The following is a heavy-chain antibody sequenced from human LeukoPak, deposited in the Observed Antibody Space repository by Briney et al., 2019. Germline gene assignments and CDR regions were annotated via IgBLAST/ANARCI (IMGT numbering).Heavy chain of an antibody. V-gene: IGHV1-18*01. D-gene: IGHD3-9*01. J-gene: IGHJ6*02. Sequence: ASVKVSCKASGYTFTSYGISWVRQAPGQGLGWMGWISAYNGNTNYAQKLQGRVTMTTDTSTSTAYMELRSLRSDDTAVYYCARDGEGTYYDILTGRPNYYYYYGMDVWGQGTTVTVSS. CDR1: GYTFTSYG. CDR3: ARDGEGTYYDILTGRPNYYYYYGMDV. CDR2: ISAYNGNT.